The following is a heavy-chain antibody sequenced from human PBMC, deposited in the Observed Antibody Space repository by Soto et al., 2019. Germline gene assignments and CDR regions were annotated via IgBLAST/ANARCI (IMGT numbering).Heavy chain of an antibody. J-gene: IGHJ5*02. V-gene: IGHV1-18*01. Sequence: QVQLVQSGAEVKKPGASVKVSCKASGYTFTSYGISWVRQAPGQGLEWMGWISAYNGNTNYAQKLQGRVTMTTDTSTSTGDMERRSLRSDETGVYYCARDLSYGGWFDPWGQGTLVTVSS. D-gene: IGHD4-17*01. CDR3: ARDLSYGGWFDP. CDR2: ISAYNGNT. CDR1: GYTFTSYG.